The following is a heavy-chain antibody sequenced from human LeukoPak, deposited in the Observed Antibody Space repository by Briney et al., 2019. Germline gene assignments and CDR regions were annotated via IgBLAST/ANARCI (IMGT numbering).Heavy chain of an antibody. D-gene: IGHD2-2*01. Sequence: ASVTVSCKASGGTFSSYAISWVRQAPGQGLEWMGGIIPIFGTANYAQKFQGRVTITADESTSTAYMELSSLRSEDTAVYYCASQAEYCSSTSCPGGPFDYWGQGTLVTVSS. CDR3: ASQAEYCSSTSCPGGPFDY. CDR1: GGTFSSYA. CDR2: IIPIFGTA. V-gene: IGHV1-69*13. J-gene: IGHJ4*02.